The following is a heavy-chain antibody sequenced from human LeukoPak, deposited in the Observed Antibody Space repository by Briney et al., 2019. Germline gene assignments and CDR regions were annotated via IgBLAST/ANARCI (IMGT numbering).Heavy chain of an antibody. CDR2: IDTAGGT. CDR1: GFTFISYD. V-gene: IGHV3-13*04. Sequence: GGSLRLSCAASGFTFISYDMHWVRQPTGKGLEWVSGIDTAGGTYYAGSVKGRFTISRENAKNSLSLQMNGLRAGDTAVYYCARRRYGLGSYSDAFDIWGQGTMVTVSS. J-gene: IGHJ3*02. D-gene: IGHD3-10*01. CDR3: ARRRYGLGSYSDAFDI.